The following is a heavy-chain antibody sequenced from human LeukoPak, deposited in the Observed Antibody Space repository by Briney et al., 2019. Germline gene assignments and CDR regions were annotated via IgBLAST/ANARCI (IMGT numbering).Heavy chain of an antibody. D-gene: IGHD6-13*01. CDR3: ARAPIAAAGQSRWDY. CDR1: GFTFSSYS. CDR2: ISSSSSYI. V-gene: IGHV3-21*01. Sequence: GGSLRLSCAASGFTFSSYSMNWVRQAPGKGLEWVSSISSSSSYIYYADSVKGRFTISRDNAKNSLYLQMNSLRAEDTAVYYCARAPIAAAGQSRWDYWGQGTLVTVSS. J-gene: IGHJ4*02.